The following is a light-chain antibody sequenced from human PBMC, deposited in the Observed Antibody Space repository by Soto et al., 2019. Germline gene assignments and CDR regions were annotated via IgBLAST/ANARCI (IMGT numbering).Light chain of an antibody. V-gene: IGLV2-11*01. J-gene: IGLJ1*01. CDR3: CSYAGDYMFV. CDR2: DVS. Sequence: QSALTQPRSVSGSPGQSVTISCTGTSSDVGGYNYVSWYQQHPGKAPKLMIYDVSKRPSGVPDRFSGSKSDNTASLTISGLQAEDEGDYYCCSYAGDYMFVFGTGTKVTVL. CDR1: SSDVGGYNY.